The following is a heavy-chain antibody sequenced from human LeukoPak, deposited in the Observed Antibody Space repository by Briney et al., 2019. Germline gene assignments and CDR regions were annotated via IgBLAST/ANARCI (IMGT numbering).Heavy chain of an antibody. V-gene: IGHV4-34*01. Sequence: SETLSLTCAVYGGSFSGYYWSWIRQPPGKGLEWIGEINHSGSTNYNPSLKSRVTISVDTSKNQFSLKLSSVTAADTAVYYCARGDYYDKGDAFDIWGQGTMVTVSS. CDR3: ARGDYYDKGDAFDI. CDR1: GGSFSGYY. J-gene: IGHJ3*02. CDR2: INHSGST. D-gene: IGHD3-22*01.